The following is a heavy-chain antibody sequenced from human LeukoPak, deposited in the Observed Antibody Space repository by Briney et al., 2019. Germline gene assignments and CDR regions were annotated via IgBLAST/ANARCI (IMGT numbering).Heavy chain of an antibody. Sequence: GASVKVSCEASGYTFTSYGISWVRQAPGQGLEWMGWISAYNGNTNYAQKLQGRVTMTTDTSTSAAYMELRSLRSDDTAVYYCARVEEGVGATDYWGQGTLVTVSS. CDR1: GYTFTSYG. V-gene: IGHV1-18*01. CDR2: ISAYNGNT. J-gene: IGHJ4*02. D-gene: IGHD1-26*01. CDR3: ARVEEGVGATDY.